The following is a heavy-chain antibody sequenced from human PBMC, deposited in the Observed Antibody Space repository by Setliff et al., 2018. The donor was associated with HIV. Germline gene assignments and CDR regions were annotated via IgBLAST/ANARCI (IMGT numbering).Heavy chain of an antibody. Sequence: SETLSLTCAVYGGSFTSYYWSWIRQPPGKGLEWIGEINYEGDTTYNPSLKSRVTMSIDTSKNHFSLKLVSVTAADTAVYYCARRHAYSGSCDWGQGTLVTVPQ. CDR3: ARRHAYSGSCD. CDR2: INYEGDT. V-gene: IGHV4-34*01. CDR1: GGSFTSYY. J-gene: IGHJ4*02. D-gene: IGHD6-19*01.